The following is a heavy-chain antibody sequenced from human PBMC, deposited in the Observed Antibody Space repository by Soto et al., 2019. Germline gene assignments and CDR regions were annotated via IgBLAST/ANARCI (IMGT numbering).Heavy chain of an antibody. J-gene: IGHJ4*02. V-gene: IGHV3-23*01. CDR3: AKGDLLWDPFDF. CDR1: GLAFSNYA. Sequence: EAQLLESGGGLVQPGGSLRLSCAASGLAFSNYAMTWVRQAPGKGLEWVSIITASGYSAYYGGAVKGRSTTSRDNSRSTLYLQMNGLRADDTAVYYCAKGDLLWDPFDFWGQGTLVTVSS. CDR2: ITASGYSA. D-gene: IGHD3-16*01.